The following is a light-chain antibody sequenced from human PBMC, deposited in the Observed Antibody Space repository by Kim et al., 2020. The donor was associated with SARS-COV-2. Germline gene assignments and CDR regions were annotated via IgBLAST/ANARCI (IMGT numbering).Light chain of an antibody. V-gene: IGLV3-19*01. CDR1: SLRSYY. CDR3: NSRDSSGNHPDV. J-gene: IGLJ1*01. CDR2: GKN. Sequence: SSELTQDPAVSVALGQTVRITCQGDSLRSYYASWYQQKRGQAPVLVIYGKNNRPSGIPDRFSGSSSGNTASLTITGAQAEDEADYYCNSRDSSGNHPDVF.